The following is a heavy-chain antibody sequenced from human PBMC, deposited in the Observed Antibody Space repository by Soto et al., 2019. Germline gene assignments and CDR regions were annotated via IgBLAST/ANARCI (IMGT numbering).Heavy chain of an antibody. J-gene: IGHJ6*03. CDR2: INHSGST. CDR3: ARAHRGLYYYGSGTPRPAPYMDV. Sequence: SWIRQKKRKGLEWIGEINHSGSTNYNPSLKSRVTISVDTSKNQFSLKLSSVTAADTAVYYCARAHRGLYYYGSGTPRPAPYMDVWGKGTTVTVSS. V-gene: IGHV4-34*01. D-gene: IGHD3-10*01.